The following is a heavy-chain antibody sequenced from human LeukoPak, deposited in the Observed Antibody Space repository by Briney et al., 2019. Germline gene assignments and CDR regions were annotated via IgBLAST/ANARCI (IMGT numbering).Heavy chain of an antibody. V-gene: IGHV1-2*02. CDR3: ARDHCSSTSCYTDLIAYYGMDV. CDR2: INPNSGGT. CDR1: GYTFTGYY. Sequence: ASVKVSCKASGYTFTGYYMHWVRQAPGQGLEWMGWINPNSGGTNYAQKFQGRVTMTRDTSISTAYMELSRLRSDDTAVYYCARDHCSSTSCYTDLIAYYGMDVWGQGTTVTVSS. D-gene: IGHD2-2*02. J-gene: IGHJ6*02.